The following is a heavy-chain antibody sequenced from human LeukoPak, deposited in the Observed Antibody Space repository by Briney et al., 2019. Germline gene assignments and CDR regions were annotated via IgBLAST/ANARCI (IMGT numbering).Heavy chain of an antibody. J-gene: IGHJ4*02. CDR2: MNPNSGNT. CDR1: GYTFTSYD. Sequence: ASVKVSCKASGYTFTSYDINRVRQAPGQGLEWMGWMNPNSGNTGYAQKFQGRVTITRNTSISTAYMELSSLRSEDTAVYYCARIGYSGYDSRDYWGQGTLVTVSS. D-gene: IGHD5-12*01. CDR3: ARIGYSGYDSRDY. V-gene: IGHV1-8*01.